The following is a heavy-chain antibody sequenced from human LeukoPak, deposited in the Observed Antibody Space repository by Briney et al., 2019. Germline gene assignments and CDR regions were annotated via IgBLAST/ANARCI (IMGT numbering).Heavy chain of an antibody. V-gene: IGHV4-39*07. CDR2: IYYSGST. CDR3: ARGGEKTTLSLSINYYYYYMDV. D-gene: IGHD3-10*01. Sequence: SETLSLTCTVSGGSISSSSYYWGWIRQPPGKGLEWIGSIYYSGSTYYNPSLKSRVTISVDTSKNQFSLKLSSVTAADTAVYYCARGGEKTTLSLSINYYYYYMDVWGKGTTVTVSS. J-gene: IGHJ6*03. CDR1: GGSISSSSYY.